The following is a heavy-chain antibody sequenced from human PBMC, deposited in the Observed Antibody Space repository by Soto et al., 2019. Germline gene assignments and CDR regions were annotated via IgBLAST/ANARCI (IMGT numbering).Heavy chain of an antibody. CDR1: GFTFSRFE. J-gene: IGHJ4*02. CDR3: TRAAWFPYLSFY. CDR2: ISSSGSTA. V-gene: IGHV3-48*03. D-gene: IGHD3-10*01. Sequence: PGGSLRLSCAASGFTFSRFELHWVRQAPGKGLERISYISSSGSTAYYASSVEGRFTISRDNANNSVYLQMDSLRAEDTALYYCTRAAWFPYLSFYWGQGALVTVSS.